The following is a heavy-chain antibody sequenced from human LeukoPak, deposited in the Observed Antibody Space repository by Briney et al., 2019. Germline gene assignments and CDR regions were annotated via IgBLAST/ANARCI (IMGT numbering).Heavy chain of an antibody. Sequence: GGSLRLSCAASGYTFTTYEMNWVRLAPGKGLEWISYISRTGNSIYYADSVKGRFTISRDSAKNSLYLQMNSLRAKDTAVYYCARGPYSSNWYVDYWGQGTLVTVAS. D-gene: IGHD6-13*01. CDR3: ARGPYSSNWYVDY. V-gene: IGHV3-48*03. J-gene: IGHJ4*02. CDR1: GYTFTTYE. CDR2: ISRTGNSI.